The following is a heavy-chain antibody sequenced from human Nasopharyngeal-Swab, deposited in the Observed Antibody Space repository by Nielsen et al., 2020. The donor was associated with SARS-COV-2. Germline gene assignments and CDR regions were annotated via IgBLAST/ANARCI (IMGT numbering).Heavy chain of an antibody. CDR3: ARGNGWYPDH. Sequence: ASVKVSCKTSGYTFIGYYLHWVRQAPGQGLEWMGWISVYNGNTGYAQNFQGRVTMTTDTSTNTGYLELRSLRSDDTAVYYCARGNGWYPDHWGQGTLVTVSS. D-gene: IGHD6-19*01. J-gene: IGHJ4*02. CDR1: GYTFIGYY. CDR2: ISVYNGNT. V-gene: IGHV1-18*04.